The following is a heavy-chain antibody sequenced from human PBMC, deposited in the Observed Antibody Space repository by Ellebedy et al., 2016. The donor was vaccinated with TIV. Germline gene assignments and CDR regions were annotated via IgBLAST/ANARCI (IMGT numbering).Heavy chain of an antibody. V-gene: IGHV3-7*01. CDR2: IKQDGGVK. CDR3: AREVGGGGAY. CDR1: GFTFSSYW. J-gene: IGHJ4*02. D-gene: IGHD2-21*01. Sequence: GGSLRLSXAASGFTFSSYWMHWVRQAPGKGLEWVANIKQDGGVKKYVDSVKGRFTISRDNGKNSLYLQMNSLRGEDTAVYYRAREVGGGGAYWGQGTLVTVSS.